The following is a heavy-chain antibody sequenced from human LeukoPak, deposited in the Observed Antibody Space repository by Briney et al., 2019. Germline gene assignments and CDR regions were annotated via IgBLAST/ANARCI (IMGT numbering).Heavy chain of an antibody. Sequence: GGSLRLPCAASGFTFSSYAMSWVRQAPGKGLEWVSVIYSGGSTYYADSVKGRFTISRDNSKNTLYLQMNSLRAEDTAVYYCARVSDGSGSFLLAPWGQGTMVTVSS. D-gene: IGHD3-10*01. CDR1: GFTFSSYA. J-gene: IGHJ3*01. CDR3: ARVSDGSGSFLLAP. V-gene: IGHV3-66*01. CDR2: IYSGGST.